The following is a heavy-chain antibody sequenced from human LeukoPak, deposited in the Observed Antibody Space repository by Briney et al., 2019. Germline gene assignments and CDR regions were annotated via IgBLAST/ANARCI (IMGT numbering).Heavy chain of an antibody. CDR3: ARGSFGGALG. Sequence: GSLRLSCAAFGFTVSSNYMNWVRQAPGKGLEWIGEINHSGSTNYNPSLKSRVTISVDTSKNQFSLKLSSVTAADTAVYYCARGSFGGALGWGQGTLVTVSS. D-gene: IGHD2-15*01. V-gene: IGHV4-34*01. CDR1: GFTVSSNY. CDR2: INHSGST. J-gene: IGHJ4*02.